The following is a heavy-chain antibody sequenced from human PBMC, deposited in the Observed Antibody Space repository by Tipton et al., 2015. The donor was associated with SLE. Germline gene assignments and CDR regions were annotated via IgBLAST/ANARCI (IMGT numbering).Heavy chain of an antibody. V-gene: IGHV4-59*11. J-gene: IGHJ4*02. CDR2: IYHSAST. Sequence: TLSLTCTVSGGSISSHYWSWIRQPPGKGLEWIGYIYHSASTNYNPSLKSRVTISVDTSKNQFSLKLTSVTAADTAVYYCSEGYYFDYWGQGTLVTVSS. CDR3: SEGYYFDY. CDR1: GGSISSHY.